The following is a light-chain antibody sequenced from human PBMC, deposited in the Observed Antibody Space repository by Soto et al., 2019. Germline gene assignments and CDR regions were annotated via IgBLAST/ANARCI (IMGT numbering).Light chain of an antibody. CDR2: VNSDGSH. CDR3: QTWGTGIVV. V-gene: IGLV4-69*01. J-gene: IGLJ2*01. Sequence: QPVLTQSPSASASLGASVKLTCTLSSDHSTYAIAWHQQQPDKGPRYLMKVNSDGSHSKGDGIPDRFSGSSSGAERYLTISSLQSEAETDYYCQTWGTGIVVFGGGTKLTVL. CDR1: SDHSTYA.